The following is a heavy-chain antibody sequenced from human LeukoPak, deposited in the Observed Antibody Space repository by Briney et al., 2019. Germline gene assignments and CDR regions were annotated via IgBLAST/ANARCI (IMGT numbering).Heavy chain of an antibody. CDR1: GNYW. CDR3: VSFYETY. V-gene: IGHV3-74*01. CDR2: INSDGSWT. J-gene: IGHJ4*02. Sequence: GGSLRLSCAASGNYWMHWVRQVPGKGLVWVSHINSDGSWTSYADSVKGLFTISKDNAKNTVYLQINSLRAEDTAVYYCVSFYETYWGRGTLVTVSS. D-gene: IGHD2/OR15-2a*01.